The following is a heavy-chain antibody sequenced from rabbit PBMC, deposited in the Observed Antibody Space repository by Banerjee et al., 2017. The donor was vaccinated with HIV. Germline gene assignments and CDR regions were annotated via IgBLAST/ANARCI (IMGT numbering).Heavy chain of an antibody. V-gene: IGHV1S40*01. J-gene: IGHJ4*01. CDR3: ARGTSYDGYAL. Sequence: QSLEESGGDLVEPGASLTLSCTASGIDLSRYYYMCWVRQAPGKGLEWIASIYDGDGSTYYTNWVNGRFTISKTSSTTVTLQMTSLTAADTATYFCARGTSYDGYALWGPGTLVTVS. D-gene: IGHD6-1*01. CDR2: IYDGDGST. CDR1: GIDLSRYYY.